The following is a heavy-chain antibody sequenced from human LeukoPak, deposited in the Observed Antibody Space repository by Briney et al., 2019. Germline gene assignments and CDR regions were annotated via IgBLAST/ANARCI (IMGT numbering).Heavy chain of an antibody. D-gene: IGHD3-3*01. CDR3: ARAPTQRITIFGVGAFDI. CDR1: GYTFTGYY. CDR2: INPNSGGT. V-gene: IGHV1-2*04. J-gene: IGHJ3*02. Sequence: ASVKVSCKASGYTFTGYYMHWVRQAPGQGLEWMGWINPNSGGTNYAQKFQGWVTMTRDTSISTAYMELSRLRSDDTAVYYCARAPTQRITIFGVGAFDIWGQGTMVTVSS.